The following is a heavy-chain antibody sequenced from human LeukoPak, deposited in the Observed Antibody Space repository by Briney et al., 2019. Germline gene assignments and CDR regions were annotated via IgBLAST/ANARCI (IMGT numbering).Heavy chain of an antibody. V-gene: IGHV1-8*03. CDR3: ARGGYLVTIFGKSNIQGDWFDP. D-gene: IGHD3-3*01. CDR1: GYTFTSYD. J-gene: IGHJ5*02. CDR2: MNPNSGNT. Sequence: GASVKVSCKASGYTFTSYDINWVRQATGQGLEWMGWMNPNSGNTGYAQKFQGRVTITRNTSISTAYMELSSLRSEDTAVYYCARGGYLVTIFGKSNIQGDWFDPWGQGTLVTVSS.